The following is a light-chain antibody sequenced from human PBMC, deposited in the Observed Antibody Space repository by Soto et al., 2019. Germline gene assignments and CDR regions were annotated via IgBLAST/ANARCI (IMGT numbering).Light chain of an antibody. CDR2: GAS. Sequence: EIVLTQSADTLSLSPGGTATLSCRASQSVTSRYFAWYQQKPGQAPRLLIYGASNRATGIPERFSGSGSGTDFTLTISSLEPEDFAVYYCQQYGTSPITFGQGPRLEI. V-gene: IGKV3-20*01. J-gene: IGKJ5*01. CDR3: QQYGTSPIT. CDR1: QSVTSRY.